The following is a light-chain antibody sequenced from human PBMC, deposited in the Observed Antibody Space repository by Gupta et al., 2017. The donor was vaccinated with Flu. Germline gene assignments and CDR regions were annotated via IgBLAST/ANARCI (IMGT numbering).Light chain of an antibody. V-gene: IGKV1-39*01. CDR2: NAS. CDR1: QSINTY. J-gene: IGKJ1*01. CDR3: QQTYNSPPWT. Sequence: DTQMTQSPSSLSASVGDRVTITCRASQSINTYLNWYQQKPGKAPNLLIHNASSLQAGVPSRFSGSGSGTDYTLSINSLQPDDFATYYCQQTYNSPPWTFGQGTKVEFK.